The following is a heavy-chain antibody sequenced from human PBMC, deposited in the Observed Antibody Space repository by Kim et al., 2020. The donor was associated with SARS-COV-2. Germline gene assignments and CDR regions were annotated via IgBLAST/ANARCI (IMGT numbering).Heavy chain of an antibody. V-gene: IGHV4-34*01. CDR1: GGSFSGYY. CDR3: ARGELEVPAAKFIGFDY. J-gene: IGHJ4*01. Sequence: SETLSLTCAVYGGSFSGYYWSWIRQPPGKGLEWIGEINHSGSTNYNPSLKSRVTISVDTSKNQFSLKLSSVTAADTAVYYCARGELEVPAAKFIGFDYWG. D-gene: IGHD2-2*01. CDR2: INHSGST.